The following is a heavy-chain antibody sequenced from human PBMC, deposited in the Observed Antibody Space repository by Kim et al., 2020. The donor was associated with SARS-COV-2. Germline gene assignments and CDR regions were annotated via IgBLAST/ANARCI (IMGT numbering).Heavy chain of an antibody. CDR3: AKDPSRGGSWVNWFDP. V-gene: IGHV3-33*06. CDR1: GFTFSSYG. Sequence: GGSLRLSCAASGFTFSSYGMHWVRQAPGKGLEWVAVIWYDGSNKYYADSMKGRFTISRDNSKNTLYLQMNSLRAEDTAVYYCAKDPSRGGSWVNWFDPWGQGTLVTVSS. CDR2: IWYDGSNK. D-gene: IGHD6-13*01. J-gene: IGHJ5*02.